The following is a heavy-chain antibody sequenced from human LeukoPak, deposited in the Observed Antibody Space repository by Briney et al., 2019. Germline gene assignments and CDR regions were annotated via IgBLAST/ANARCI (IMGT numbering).Heavy chain of an antibody. J-gene: IGHJ4*02. V-gene: IGHV3-30*02. D-gene: IGHD3-16*01. CDR2: YEGSII. Sequence: YEGSIIKEAESVKGRFTISRDNSRNTLYLQMNSLRPEDTAVYYCAKPLGGNPPRPFDYWGQGVLVTVSS. CDR3: AKPLGGNPPRPFDY.